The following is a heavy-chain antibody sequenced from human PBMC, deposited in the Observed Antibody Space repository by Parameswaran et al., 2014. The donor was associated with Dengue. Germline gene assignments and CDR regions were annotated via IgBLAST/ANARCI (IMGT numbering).Heavy chain of an antibody. V-gene: IGHV1-18*01. CDR3: ARPGGLRFLEWLSVGFDY. CDR2: ISAYNGNT. D-gene: IGHD3-3*01. Sequence: WVRQAPGQGLEWMGWISAYNGNTNYAQKLQGRVTMTADTSTSTAYMELRSLRSDDTAVYYCARPGGLRFLEWLSVGFDYWGQGNPGHRLL. J-gene: IGHJ4*02.